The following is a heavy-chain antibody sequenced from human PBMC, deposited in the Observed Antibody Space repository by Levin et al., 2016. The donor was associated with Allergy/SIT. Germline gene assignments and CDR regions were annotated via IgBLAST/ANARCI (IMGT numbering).Heavy chain of an antibody. V-gene: IGHV5-51*01. CDR3: ARRRPSVEVAGWVFDF. CDR2: IYPGDSDT. J-gene: IGHJ4*02. Sequence: GESLKISCQASGYIFSSQWIGWVRQMPGKGLEWMGMIYPGDSDTKYSPSFQGQVTISADKSISTAYLQWGSLRPSDTAIYFCARRRPSVEVAGWVFDFWGQGTLVTVSS. CDR1: GYIFSSQW. D-gene: IGHD5-24*01.